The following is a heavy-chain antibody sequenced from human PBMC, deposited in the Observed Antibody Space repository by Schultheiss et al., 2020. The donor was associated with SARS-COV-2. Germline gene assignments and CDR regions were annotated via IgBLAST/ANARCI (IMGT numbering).Heavy chain of an antibody. V-gene: IGHV4-4*02. CDR3: ARGMRAVGLYYYYGMDV. J-gene: IGHJ6*02. CDR1: GCSISSSNW. CDR2: INHSGST. Sequence: GSLRLSCAVSGCSISSSNWWSWVHQPPGKGLEWIGEINHSGSTNYNPSLKSRVTISVDTSKNHFSLKLSSVTAADTAVYYCARGMRAVGLYYYYGMDVWGQGTTVTVSS. D-gene: IGHD3/OR15-3a*01.